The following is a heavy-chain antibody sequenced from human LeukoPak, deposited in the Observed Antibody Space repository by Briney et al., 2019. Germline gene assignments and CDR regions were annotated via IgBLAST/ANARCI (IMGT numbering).Heavy chain of an antibody. D-gene: IGHD3-22*01. Sequence: ASVKVSCKASGCTFTGYYMHWVRQAPGQGLEWMGWINPNSGGTNYAQKFQGRVTMTRDTSISTAYMELSRLRSDDTAVYYCARDPIFGDYYDSSGYHWFDPWGQGTLVTVSS. J-gene: IGHJ5*02. V-gene: IGHV1-2*02. CDR2: INPNSGGT. CDR3: ARDPIFGDYYDSSGYHWFDP. CDR1: GCTFTGYY.